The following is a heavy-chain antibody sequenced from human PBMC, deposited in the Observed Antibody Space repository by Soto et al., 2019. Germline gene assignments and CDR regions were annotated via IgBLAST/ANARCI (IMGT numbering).Heavy chain of an antibody. CDR2: IYYSGST. D-gene: IGHD4-4*01. J-gene: IGHJ5*02. CDR3: ARADDYKSSWFDP. Sequence: PETLSLTCTVSAGSLSSNYWSWIRQPPGKGLEWIGYIYYSGSTNYNPSLKSRVSMSLDTSKNQFSLKLISVTAADTAVYYCARADDYKSSWFDPWGQGTLVTVSS. CDR1: AGSLSSNY. V-gene: IGHV4-59*01.